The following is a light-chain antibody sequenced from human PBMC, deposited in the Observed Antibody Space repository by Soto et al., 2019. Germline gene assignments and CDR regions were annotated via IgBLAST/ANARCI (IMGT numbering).Light chain of an antibody. CDR1: SSDVGGYNY. CDR2: DVT. CDR3: CSYAGSNILR. V-gene: IGLV2-11*01. J-gene: IGLJ2*01. Sequence: QSALTQPRSVSGSPGQSVTISCTGTSSDVGGYNYVSWYQRHPGKAPKLIISDVTKRPSGVPDRFSGSKSGNTASLTISGLQAEAEADYDCCSYAGSNILRFGGGTKLTVL.